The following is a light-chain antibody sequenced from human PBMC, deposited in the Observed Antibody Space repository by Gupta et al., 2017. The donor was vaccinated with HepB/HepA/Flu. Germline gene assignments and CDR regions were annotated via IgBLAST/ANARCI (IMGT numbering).Light chain of an antibody. CDR3: TLYAGSNNFKV. V-gene: IGLV2-8*01. Sequence: QSALTQPPSASGSPGQSVTIPCTGTSSDVGDYNYVSWYQQHPGKAPKLMIYEVSKRPSGVPDRFSGSKSGNTASLTVSGLQAEDEADYYCTLYAGSNNFKVFGGGTKLTVL. J-gene: IGLJ2*01. CDR2: EVS. CDR1: SSDVGDYNY.